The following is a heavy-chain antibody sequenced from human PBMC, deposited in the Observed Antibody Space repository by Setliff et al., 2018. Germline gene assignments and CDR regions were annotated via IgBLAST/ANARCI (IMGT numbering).Heavy chain of an antibody. CDR1: GYTFTSYW. V-gene: IGHV5-51*01. CDR2: IYPSDSHT. Sequence: PGESLKISCKASGYTFTSYWIGWVRQMPGKGLEWLGIIYPSDSHTRYSPSFQGQVTISADKSISTAYLQWSSLKASDTAMYYCARALASAGTVYFDYWAQGTLVTVSS. J-gene: IGHJ4*02. D-gene: IGHD6-13*01. CDR3: ARALASAGTVYFDY.